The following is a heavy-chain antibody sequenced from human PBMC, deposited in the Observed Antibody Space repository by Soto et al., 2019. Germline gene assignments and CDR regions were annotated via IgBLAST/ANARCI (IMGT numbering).Heavy chain of an antibody. D-gene: IGHD3-3*01. CDR1: GYTFTSYA. CDR3: ARGPRITIFGVVTRPTDY. CDR2: INAGNGNT. V-gene: IGHV1-3*01. Sequence: ASVKVSCKASGYTFTSYAMHWVRQAPGQRLEWMGWINAGNGNTKYSQKFQGRVTITRDTSASTSYMELSSLSSEDTAVFSFARGPRITIFGVVTRPTDYGGQGTLVTVSS. J-gene: IGHJ4*02.